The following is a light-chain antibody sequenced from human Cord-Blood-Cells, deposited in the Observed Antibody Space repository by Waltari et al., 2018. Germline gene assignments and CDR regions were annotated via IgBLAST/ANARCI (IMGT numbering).Light chain of an antibody. CDR1: QSISSY. CDR2: AAS. CDR3: QQSYSTPPYS. Sequence: DIQMTQSPSSLSASVGDRVTITCRASQSISSYLNWYQQKPGKAPKRLIYAASSLQSGVPSRFSRSGSGTDFTLTISSLQPEDVATYYCQQSYSTPPYSFGQGTKLEI. J-gene: IGKJ2*03. V-gene: IGKV1-39*01.